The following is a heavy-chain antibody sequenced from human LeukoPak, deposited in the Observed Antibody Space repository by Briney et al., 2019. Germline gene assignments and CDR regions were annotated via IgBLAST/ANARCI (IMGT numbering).Heavy chain of an antibody. CDR2: IYYSGST. D-gene: IGHD3-10*01. CDR3: ARGKEVITMLRGLKPGYYFDY. CDR1: GDSISSARYY. Sequence: ASETLSLTCSVSGDSISSARYYWSWIRQPPGKGLEWIGYIYYSGSTKYKSSLKSRVTISVDTSKNQFSLKLSSVTAADTAVYYCARGKEVITMLRGLKPGYYFDYWGQGTLVTVSS. V-gene: IGHV4-61*01. J-gene: IGHJ4*02.